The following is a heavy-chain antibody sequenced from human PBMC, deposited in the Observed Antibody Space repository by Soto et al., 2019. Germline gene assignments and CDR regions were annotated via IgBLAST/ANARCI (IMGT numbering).Heavy chain of an antibody. D-gene: IGHD3-3*01. J-gene: IGHJ5*02. CDR3: AKTMGWFDP. Sequence: SETLSLTCTVSGSSISSYYWSWIRQPPGKGLEWIGYIYYSGSTNYNPSHKSRDTKSVDTSKNQFSLKLSFVTAADTAVYYCAKTMGWFDPWGQGTLVTVS. V-gene: IGHV4-59*01. CDR2: IYYSGST. CDR1: GSSISSYY.